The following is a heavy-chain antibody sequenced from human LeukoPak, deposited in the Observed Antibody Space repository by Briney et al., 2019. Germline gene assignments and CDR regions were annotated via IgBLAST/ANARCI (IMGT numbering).Heavy chain of an antibody. J-gene: IGHJ4*02. CDR2: IYPGDSDT. V-gene: IGHV5-51*01. CDR1: GYSFTSYW. Sequence: GESLKIYCKGSGYSFTSYWIGWVRQMPGKGLEWMGIIYPGDSDTRYSPSFQGQVTISADKSISTAYLQWSSLKASDTAMYYCARGPLRMSGAYSSSWEFDYWGQGTLVTVSS. CDR3: ARGPLRMSGAYSSSWEFDY. D-gene: IGHD6-13*01.